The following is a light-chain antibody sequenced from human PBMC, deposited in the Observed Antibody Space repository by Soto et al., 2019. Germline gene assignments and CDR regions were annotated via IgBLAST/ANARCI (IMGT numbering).Light chain of an antibody. CDR2: SNS. J-gene: IGLJ1*01. Sequence: QSVLIQPPSASGTPGQRVTVSCSGGSSNIGSYTVNWYQQLPGAAPKLLIYSNSQRPSGVPDRFSASKSGTSASLAISGLQSEDEAEYYCAAWGDSLNGYVFGPGTQLTVL. CDR3: AAWGDSLNGYV. CDR1: SSNIGSYT. V-gene: IGLV1-44*01.